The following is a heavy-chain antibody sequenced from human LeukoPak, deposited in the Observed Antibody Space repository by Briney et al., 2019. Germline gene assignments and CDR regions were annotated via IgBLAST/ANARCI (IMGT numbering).Heavy chain of an antibody. CDR3: ARGASTWYDS. CDR2: ITSDGRSA. J-gene: IGHJ5*01. D-gene: IGHD2-2*01. CDR1: GFPFSSYW. V-gene: IGHV3-74*01. Sequence: GRSLRLSCAASGFPFSSYWMHWVRQAPGKGLVWVSRITSDGRSASYADSVKGRFTMSRDNAKNTLYLHMNSLRAEETAVYYCARGASTWYDSWGQGTLVTVSS.